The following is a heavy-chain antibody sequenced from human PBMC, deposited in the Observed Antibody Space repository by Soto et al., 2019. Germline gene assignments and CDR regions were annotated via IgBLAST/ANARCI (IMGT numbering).Heavy chain of an antibody. J-gene: IGHJ4*02. CDR1: GYTFTSYY. D-gene: IGHD3-22*01. CDR3: AREEAEYDSSGYYYNRFDY. CDR2: INPSGGST. V-gene: IGHV1-46*01. Sequence: ASVKVSCKXSGYTFTSYYMHWVRQAPGQGLEWMGIINPSGGSTSYAQKFQGRVTMTRDTSTSTVYMELSSLRSEDTAVYYCAREEAEYDSSGYYYNRFDYWGQGTLVTVSS.